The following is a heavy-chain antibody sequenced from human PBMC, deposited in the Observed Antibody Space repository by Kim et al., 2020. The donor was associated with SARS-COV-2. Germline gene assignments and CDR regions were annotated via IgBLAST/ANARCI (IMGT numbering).Heavy chain of an antibody. Sequence: ASVKVSCKASGFTFGTHAFHWARQAPGQSLEWMGWFSVGSGNTKYSQKFQGRVTITRDTSATTAYLELSSLTSEDTAVYYCAREWEVLDYWGQGTLVTVSS. V-gene: IGHV1-3*01. D-gene: IGHD1-26*01. CDR2: FSVGSGNT. CDR1: GFTFGTHA. CDR3: AREWEVLDY. J-gene: IGHJ4*02.